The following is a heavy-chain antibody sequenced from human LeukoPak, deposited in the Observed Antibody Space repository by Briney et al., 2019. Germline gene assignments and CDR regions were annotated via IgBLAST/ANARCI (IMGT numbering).Heavy chain of an antibody. Sequence: GGSLRLSCAASGFTFSSYAMSWVRQAPGKGLEWVSAISGSGGSTYCADSVKGRFTISRDNSKNTLYLQMNSLRAEDTAVYYCAKKVAVAGTPFDYWGQGTLVTVSS. CDR2: ISGSGGST. J-gene: IGHJ4*02. V-gene: IGHV3-23*01. CDR3: AKKVAVAGTPFDY. CDR1: GFTFSSYA. D-gene: IGHD6-19*01.